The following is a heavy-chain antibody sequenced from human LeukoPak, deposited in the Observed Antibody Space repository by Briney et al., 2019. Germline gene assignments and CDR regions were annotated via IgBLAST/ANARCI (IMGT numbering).Heavy chain of an antibody. CDR1: GGTFSSYA. V-gene: IGHV1-69*04. Sequence: ASVKVSCKASGGTFSSYAINWVRQAPGQGLEWMGKIILILGIANNAQKFQGRVTITADKSTSTAYMELGSLRSEDTAVYYCARDGGYSSGWYGRNGIDVWGQGTTVTVSS. D-gene: IGHD6-19*01. CDR3: ARDGGYSSGWYGRNGIDV. CDR2: IILILGIA. J-gene: IGHJ6*02.